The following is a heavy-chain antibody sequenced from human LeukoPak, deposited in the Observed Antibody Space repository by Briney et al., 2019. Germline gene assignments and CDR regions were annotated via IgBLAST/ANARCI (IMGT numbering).Heavy chain of an antibody. D-gene: IGHD2-2*01. CDR1: GITLRNYA. Sequence: GGSLRLSCAASGITLRNYAMTWVRQAPEKGLQWVSVISGSGESTYYADSVRGRFTISRDNSKNMLYLHMNSLRAEDTAVYYCAKDRDCSSTGCYLYDNWGQGTLVIVSS. J-gene: IGHJ4*02. V-gene: IGHV3-23*01. CDR3: AKDRDCSSTGCYLYDN. CDR2: ISGSGEST.